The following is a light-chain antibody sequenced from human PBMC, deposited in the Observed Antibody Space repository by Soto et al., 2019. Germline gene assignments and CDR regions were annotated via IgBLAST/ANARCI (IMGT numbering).Light chain of an antibody. CDR3: CSFAGSSTLVV. V-gene: IGLV2-23*02. Sequence: QSALTQPASASGSAGQSITISCTSSDVGSYNLVSWYQQHPGKAPKLMIYEATKRPSGVSNRFSGSKSGNTASLTISGLQAEDEADYYCCSFAGSSTLVVFGAGTKLTVL. CDR1: SSDVGSYNL. J-gene: IGLJ1*01. CDR2: EAT.